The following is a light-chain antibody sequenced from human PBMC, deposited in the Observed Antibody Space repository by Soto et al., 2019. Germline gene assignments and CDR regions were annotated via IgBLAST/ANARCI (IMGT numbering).Light chain of an antibody. J-gene: IGLJ3*02. CDR2: NVS. V-gene: IGLV2-14*03. CDR3: CSYTDNNTRV. Sequence: QSALTQPASVSGSPGQSITISCTGTSSDVGGYNYVSWYQHHTGKAPKLIIYNVSSRPSGVSNRFSGSKSGNTASLTISGLQAEDEADYYCCSYTDNNTRVFGGGTKLTV. CDR1: SSDVGGYNY.